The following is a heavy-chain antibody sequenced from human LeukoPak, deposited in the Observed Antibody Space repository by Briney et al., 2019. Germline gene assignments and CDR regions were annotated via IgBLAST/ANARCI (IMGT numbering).Heavy chain of an antibody. CDR1: GFSFRTYW. CDR2: IMEDGTEK. D-gene: IGHD6-6*01. Sequence: GGSLRLSCAASGFSFRTYWMTWVRQGPGKGLEWVANIMEDGTEKYYVDSVKGRFLIPRDNAKNLLYLQMNSLRAEDTAVYYCARVRYYGSSSSYNWFDPWGQGTLVTVSS. J-gene: IGHJ5*02. V-gene: IGHV3-7*01. CDR3: ARVRYYGSSSSYNWFDP.